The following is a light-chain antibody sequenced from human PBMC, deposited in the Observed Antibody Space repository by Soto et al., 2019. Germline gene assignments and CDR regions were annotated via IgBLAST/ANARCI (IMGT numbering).Light chain of an antibody. CDR2: SAS. Sequence: EIVLTQSPGTLSLSPGERATLSCRASQSISSNFLAWYQQKPGQAPRRLIYSASSRAIGIPDRFSGSGSGTDFTLTISRLEPEDFAVYYCHHYDSSPWTFRQGTKVQI. J-gene: IGKJ1*01. V-gene: IGKV3-20*01. CDR1: QSISSNF. CDR3: HHYDSSPWT.